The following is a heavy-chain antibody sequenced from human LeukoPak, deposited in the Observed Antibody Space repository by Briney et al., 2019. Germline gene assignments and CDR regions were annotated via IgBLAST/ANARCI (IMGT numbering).Heavy chain of an antibody. D-gene: IGHD3-10*01. Sequence: SETLSLTCAVYGGSFSGYYWSWIRQPPGKGLEWIGEINHSGSTNYNPSLKNRVTISVDTSKNQFSLKLSSVTAADTAVYYCARDHYYGSGSFDYWGQGTLVTVSS. CDR3: ARDHYYGSGSFDY. J-gene: IGHJ4*02. CDR1: GGSFSGYY. CDR2: INHSGST. V-gene: IGHV4-34*01.